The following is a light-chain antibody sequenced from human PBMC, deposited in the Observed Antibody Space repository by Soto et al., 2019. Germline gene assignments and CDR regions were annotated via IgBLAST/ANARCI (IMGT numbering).Light chain of an antibody. CDR3: SSYTSSSTLV. V-gene: IGLV2-14*01. CDR1: SSDVGAYNY. J-gene: IGLJ2*01. CDR2: DVS. Sequence: QSALTQPASVSGSPGQSITISCTGTSSDVGAYNYVSWYQQHPGEAPKLMIYDVSNRPSGVSNRFSGSKSGNTASLTIYGLQAEDEADYYCSSYTSSSTLVFGGGTQLTVL.